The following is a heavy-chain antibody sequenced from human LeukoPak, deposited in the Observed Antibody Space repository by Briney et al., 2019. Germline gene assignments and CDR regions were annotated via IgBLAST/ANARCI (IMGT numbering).Heavy chain of an antibody. CDR3: ARASRYYYGSGSYSLNYYYYGMDV. CDR2: IYHSGST. D-gene: IGHD3-10*01. J-gene: IGHJ6*02. CDR1: GGSFSGYY. Sequence: SETLSLTCAVYGGSFSGYYWSWIRQPPGKGLEWIGYIYHSGSTYYNPSLKSRVTISVDRSKNQFSLKLSSVTAADTAVYYCARASRYYYGSGSYSLNYYYYGMDVWGQGTTVTVSS. V-gene: IGHV4-34*01.